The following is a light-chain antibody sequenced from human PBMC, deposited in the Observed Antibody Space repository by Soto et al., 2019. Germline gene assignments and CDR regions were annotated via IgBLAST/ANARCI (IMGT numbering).Light chain of an antibody. CDR2: DVS. CDR3: SSYAGSNSYV. J-gene: IGLJ1*01. V-gene: IGLV2-8*01. CDR1: SSDVGGYNF. Sequence: QSVLTQPPSASGSPGQSVTISCTGTSSDVGGYNFVSWYQPHPGKAPKLMIFDVSERPSGVPDRFSGSKSGNTASLTVSGLQAEDEADYYCSSYAGSNSYVFGTGTKLTVL.